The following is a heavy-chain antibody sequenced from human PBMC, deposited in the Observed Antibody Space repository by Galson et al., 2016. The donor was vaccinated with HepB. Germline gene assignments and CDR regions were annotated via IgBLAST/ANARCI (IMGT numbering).Heavy chain of an antibody. V-gene: IGHV3-23*01. D-gene: IGHD5-18*01. J-gene: IGHJ4*02. CDR2: ITGSGGST. CDR1: GFTFSSYG. CDR3: VKGLQLWLRGAFDS. Sequence: SLRLSCAASGFTFSSYGVSWVRQAPGKGLEGVSGITGSGGSTYYADSVKGRFTISRDNSKNTRYLQMNSLRADYTAVYYCVKGLQLWLRGAFDSWGQGTLVTVSS.